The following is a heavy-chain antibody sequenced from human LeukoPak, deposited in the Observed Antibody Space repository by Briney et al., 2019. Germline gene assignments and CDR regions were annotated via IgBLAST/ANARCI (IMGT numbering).Heavy chain of an antibody. CDR3: ARHISDCGGDCPFDS. CDR1: GYRFTTYW. J-gene: IGHJ4*02. V-gene: IGHV5-51*01. D-gene: IGHD2-21*02. Sequence: GESLKISCKGSGYRFTTYWIGWVRQMPGKGLAWMGIIYPGDSDTRYSPSFQGQVTISADKSISTASLQWSSLKASDTAMYYCARHISDCGGDCPFDSWGQGTLVTVSS. CDR2: IYPGDSDT.